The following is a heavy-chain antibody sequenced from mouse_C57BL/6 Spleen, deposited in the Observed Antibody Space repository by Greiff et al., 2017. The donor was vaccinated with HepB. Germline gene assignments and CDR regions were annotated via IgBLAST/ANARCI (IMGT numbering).Heavy chain of an antibody. J-gene: IGHJ4*01. D-gene: IGHD1-1*01. CDR1: GFSLTSYG. CDR3: AKKPSYYYGSSYDYYAMDY. CDR2: IWGDGST. Sequence: VQLQESGPGLVAPSQSLSITCTVSGFSLTSYGVSWVRQPPGKGLEWLGVIWGDGSTNYHSALISRLSISKDNSKSQVFLKLNSLQTDDTATYYCAKKPSYYYGSSYDYYAMDYWGQGTSVTVSS. V-gene: IGHV2-3*01.